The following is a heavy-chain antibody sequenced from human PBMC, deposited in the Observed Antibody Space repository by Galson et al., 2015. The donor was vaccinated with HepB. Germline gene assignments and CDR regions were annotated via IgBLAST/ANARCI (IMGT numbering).Heavy chain of an antibody. CDR1: GFTFSSHF. CDR3: ARDLTGTGGVEFDY. Sequence: SLRLSCAASGFTFSSHFMTWVRQAPGKGLDWVSYISDSGSTMYYADSVKGRFTISRDNARNSLYLQMNSLRDEDTAVYYCARDLTGTGGVEFDYWGQGTQVTVSS. J-gene: IGHJ4*02. V-gene: IGHV3-48*02. D-gene: IGHD3-9*01. CDR2: ISDSGSTM.